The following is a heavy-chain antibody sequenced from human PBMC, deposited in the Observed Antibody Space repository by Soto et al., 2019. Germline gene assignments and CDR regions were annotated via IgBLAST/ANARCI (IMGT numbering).Heavy chain of an antibody. J-gene: IGHJ4*02. V-gene: IGHV3-23*01. Sequence: EVQLLESGGGLVQPGGSLRLSCAASGFTFSSYVESWVRQAPGKGLEWVSSISDSGDSRYYTDSVKGRFTISRDNSKNTLYLQMNSLRAEDTAVYYCATYGVPDYWGQGTLVTVSS. CDR2: ISDSGDSR. D-gene: IGHD4-17*01. CDR3: ATYGVPDY. CDR1: GFTFSSYV.